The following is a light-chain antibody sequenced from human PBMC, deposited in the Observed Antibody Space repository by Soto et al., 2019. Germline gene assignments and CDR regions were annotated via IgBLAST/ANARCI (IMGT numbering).Light chain of an antibody. CDR2: EVS. J-gene: IGLJ2*01. CDR3: TSYTTNNTPYVL. Sequence: QSALTQPASVSGSPGQSITISCTGTSSDIGGYNYVSWYQHHPGKAPKLMIYEVSDRPSGVSNRFSGSKSGNTASLTISGLQAEDEADYYCTSYTTNNTPYVLFGGGTKVTVL. CDR1: SSDIGGYNY. V-gene: IGLV2-14*01.